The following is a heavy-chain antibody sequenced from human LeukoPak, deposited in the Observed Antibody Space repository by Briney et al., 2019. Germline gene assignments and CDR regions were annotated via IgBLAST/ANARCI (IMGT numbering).Heavy chain of an antibody. J-gene: IGHJ4*02. CDR2: IKQDGSEK. CDR1: GFTFSSYW. V-gene: IGHV3-7*01. Sequence: GGSLRLSCAASGFTFSSYWMSWVRQAPGKGLEWVANIKQDGSEKYYVDSVKGRFTISRDNAKNSLYLQMNSLRAEDTAVYYCARDAYSSGLVLDYWGQGTLVTVSS. CDR3: ARDAYSSGLVLDY. D-gene: IGHD6-19*01.